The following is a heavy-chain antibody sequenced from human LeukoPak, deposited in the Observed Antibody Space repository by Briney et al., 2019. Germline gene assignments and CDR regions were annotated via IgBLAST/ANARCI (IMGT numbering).Heavy chain of an antibody. D-gene: IGHD3-3*01. J-gene: IGHJ5*02. CDR3: ARGRGTIFGVVNDNWFDP. CDR2: IYYSGSN. CDR1: GVSISSFY. V-gene: IGHV4-59*13. Sequence: PSETLSLTCTVSGVSISSFYWIWIGHPPGDGRVGLGYIYYSGSNNYNTYIKSRVTISVGTSKIQFSLKLSSMTAADTAVYYCARGRGTIFGVVNDNWFDPWGQGTLVTVSS.